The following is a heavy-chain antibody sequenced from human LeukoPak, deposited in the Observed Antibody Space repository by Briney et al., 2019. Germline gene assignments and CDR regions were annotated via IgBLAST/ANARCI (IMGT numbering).Heavy chain of an antibody. Sequence: PGGSLRLSCAASGFTFSSYGMHWVRQAPGKGLEWVSVTYSGGSTYYADSVKGRFTISRDNAKNTLYPQMNSLRAEDTAVYYCAKDLHYGSADYWGQGTLVTVSS. CDR2: TYSGGST. J-gene: IGHJ4*02. CDR3: AKDLHYGSADY. CDR1: GFTFSSYG. V-gene: IGHV3-NL1*01. D-gene: IGHD3-10*01.